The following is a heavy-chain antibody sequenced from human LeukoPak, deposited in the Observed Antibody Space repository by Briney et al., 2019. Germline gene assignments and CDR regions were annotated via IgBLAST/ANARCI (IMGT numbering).Heavy chain of an antibody. CDR1: GGSISSYY. CDR2: IYYSGST. J-gene: IGHJ5*02. CDR3: ARGGYYGSGNDFRFDP. D-gene: IGHD3-10*01. V-gene: IGHV4-59*01. Sequence: SETLSLTCTVSGGSISSYYWSWIRQPPGKGLEWIGYIYYSGSTNYEPSLKSRVTISVDTSKNQFSLKLSSVTAADTAVYYCARGGYYGSGNDFRFDPWGQGTLVTVSS.